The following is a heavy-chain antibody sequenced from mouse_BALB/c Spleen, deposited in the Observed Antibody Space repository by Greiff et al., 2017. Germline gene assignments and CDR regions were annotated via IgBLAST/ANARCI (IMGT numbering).Heavy chain of an antibody. CDR1: GFDFSRYW. CDR3: AIPESAFAY. V-gene: IGHV4-1*02. CDR2: INPDSSKI. J-gene: IGHJ3*01. Sequence: EVQGVESGGGLVQPGGSLKLSCAASGFDFSRYWMRWVRQAPGKGLEWIGEINPDSSKINYTPSLKDKFIISRDKAKNTLYLQMSKVRSEDTALYYCAIPESAFAYWGQGTLVTVSA.